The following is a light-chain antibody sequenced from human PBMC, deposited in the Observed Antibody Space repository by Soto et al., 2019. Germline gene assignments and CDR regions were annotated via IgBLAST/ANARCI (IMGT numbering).Light chain of an antibody. CDR2: QVT. V-gene: IGLV2-14*01. J-gene: IGLJ1*01. CDR3: SSNTASFTYV. Sequence: QSVLTQPASVSGSPGQSITISCTGTSRDIGAYNYVSWYQHHPGKAPKLLIYQVTYRPSGVSTRFSGSKSGNTASLTISGLQAEDEADYYCSSNTASFTYVFGTGTQLTVL. CDR1: SRDIGAYNY.